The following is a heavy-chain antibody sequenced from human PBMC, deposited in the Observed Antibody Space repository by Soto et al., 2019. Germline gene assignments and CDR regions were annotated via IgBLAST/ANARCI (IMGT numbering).Heavy chain of an antibody. CDR3: AKAGRPFYDLWSENRFDP. J-gene: IGHJ5*02. Sequence: GSLRLSCTASVFTCSSYAMTWVRQAPGKGLEWVSSISGSGGATYYADSVKGRFTISRDDSKNTLFLQMDSLRAEDTALYYCAKAGRPFYDLWSENRFDPWGQGTLVTVSS. V-gene: IGHV3-23*01. D-gene: IGHD3-3*01. CDR1: VFTCSSYA. CDR2: ISGSGGAT.